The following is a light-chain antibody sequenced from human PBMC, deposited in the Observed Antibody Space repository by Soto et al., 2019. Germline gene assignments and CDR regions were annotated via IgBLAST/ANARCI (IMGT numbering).Light chain of an antibody. Sequence: EIVLTQSPGTLSLSPGERATLSCRASQSVTSSYLAWYQQKPGQAQRLLISGASSRATGIPDRFSGSGSGTDFTLTIRRLEPEDFAVYYCQQYSTPRLTFGGGTKVEIK. CDR3: QQYSTPRLT. CDR2: GAS. V-gene: IGKV3-20*01. J-gene: IGKJ4*01. CDR1: QSVTSSY.